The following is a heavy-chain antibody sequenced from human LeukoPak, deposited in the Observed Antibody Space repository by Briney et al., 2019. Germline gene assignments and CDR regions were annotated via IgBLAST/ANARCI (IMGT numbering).Heavy chain of an antibody. V-gene: IGHV3-23*01. CDR1: GFTFNTYA. Sequence: GGSLRLSCAASGFTFNTYAMNWVRQAPGKGLEWVSAISGSGGSTYYAGSVKGRFTISRDNSKNTLYLQMKSLRAVDTAVYYCAKGNEFWRGYYFDYWGQGTLVTVSS. CDR2: ISGSGGST. D-gene: IGHD3-3*01. CDR3: AKGNEFWRGYYFDY. J-gene: IGHJ4*02.